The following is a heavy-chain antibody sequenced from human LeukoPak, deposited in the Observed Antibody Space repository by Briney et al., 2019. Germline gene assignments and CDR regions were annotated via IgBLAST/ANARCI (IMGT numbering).Heavy chain of an antibody. V-gene: IGHV1-2*02. Sequence: GASVKLSCKASGYTFTDYYMHWVRHAPGQGLEWMGWINPNSGGTKYAQKFQGRVTMTRDTSISTAYMELSRLTYDDTAVYYCARLPRYYWNEPIYYWGQGTLVTVSS. J-gene: IGHJ4*02. CDR3: ARLPRYYWNEPIYY. CDR2: INPNSGGT. D-gene: IGHD1-20*01. CDR1: GYTFTDYY.